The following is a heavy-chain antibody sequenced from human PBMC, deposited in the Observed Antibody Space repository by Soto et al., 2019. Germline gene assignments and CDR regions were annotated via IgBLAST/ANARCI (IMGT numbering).Heavy chain of an antibody. D-gene: IGHD3-3*01. V-gene: IGHV4-59*01. CDR1: GGSISSYY. Sequence: SETLSLTCTVSGGSISSYYWSWIRQPPGKGLEWIGYIYYSGSTNYNPSLKSRVTISVDTSKNQFSLKLSSVTAADTAVYYCARGGVRFLEPWFDPWGQGTLVTVS. CDR3: ARGGVRFLEPWFDP. CDR2: IYYSGST. J-gene: IGHJ5*02.